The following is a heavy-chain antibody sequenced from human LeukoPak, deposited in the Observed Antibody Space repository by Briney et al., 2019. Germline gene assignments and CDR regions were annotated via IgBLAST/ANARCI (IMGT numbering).Heavy chain of an antibody. J-gene: IGHJ4*02. D-gene: IGHD5-18*01. CDR3: ARDFRGSRGYSYGLLSY. V-gene: IGHV3-33*01. Sequence: GSLRLSCAASGFTFSSYGMHWVRQAPGKGLEWVAVIWYDGSNKYYADSVKGRFTISRDNSKNTLYLQMTSLRAEDTAVYYCARDFRGSRGYSYGLLSYWGQGTLVTVSS. CDR2: IWYDGSNK. CDR1: GFTFSSYG.